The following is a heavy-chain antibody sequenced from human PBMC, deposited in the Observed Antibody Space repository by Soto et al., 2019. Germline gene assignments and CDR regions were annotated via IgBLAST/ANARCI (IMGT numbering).Heavy chain of an antibody. CDR1: GGSFSGYY. CDR3: ARVYSGYDYAFDI. CDR2: INHSGST. Sequence: SETLSLTCAVYGGSFSGYYWSWIRQPPGKGLEWIGEINHSGSTTYNPSLKSRVTISVDTSKNQFSLKLSSVTAADAAVYYCARVYSGYDYAFDIWGQGTMVTVSS. D-gene: IGHD5-12*01. V-gene: IGHV4-34*01. J-gene: IGHJ3*02.